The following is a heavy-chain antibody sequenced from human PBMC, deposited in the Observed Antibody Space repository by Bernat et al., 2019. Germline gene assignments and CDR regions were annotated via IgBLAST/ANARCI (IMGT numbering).Heavy chain of an antibody. J-gene: IGHJ5*02. Sequence: EVQLLESGGGLVQPGGSLRLSCAASGFPFNTYAMSWVRQAPGKGLEWVSAISGSGDRTDYADSVKGRLTISRDNSKNTLYLQMNSLRVEDTAVYYCVSHREDGGDSVYWFDPRGQGTLVTVSS. D-gene: IGHD4-23*01. CDR3: VSHREDGGDSVYWFDP. CDR2: ISGSGDRT. CDR1: GFPFNTYA. V-gene: IGHV3-23*01.